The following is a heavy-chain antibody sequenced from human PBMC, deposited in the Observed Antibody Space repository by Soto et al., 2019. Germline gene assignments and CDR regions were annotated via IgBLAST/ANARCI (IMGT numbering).Heavy chain of an antibody. CDR3: ARHQNIMMVTAARGFEV. CDR1: GGSISSTDYF. D-gene: IGHD2-21*02. J-gene: IGHJ3*01. Sequence: PSETLSLTCTVSGGSISSTDYFWAWVRQPPGKGLECIGNIYYSGNTYYNPPLRSRVTISVDTSKNQFSLQLTSVTASDTAVYYCARHQNIMMVTAARGFEVWGQGTMVTVSS. CDR2: IYYSGNT. V-gene: IGHV4-39*01.